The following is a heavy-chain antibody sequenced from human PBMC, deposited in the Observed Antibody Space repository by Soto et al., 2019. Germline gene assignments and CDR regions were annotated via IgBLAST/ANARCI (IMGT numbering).Heavy chain of an antibody. Sequence: PRLSCAASGFTFSSYSMNWVRQAPGKGLEWVSSISSSSSYIYYADSVKGRFTISRDNAKNSLYLQMNSLRAEDTAVYYCARAGLELRYYYYGMDVWGQGTTVTVSS. CDR3: ARAGLELRYYYYGMDV. V-gene: IGHV3-21*01. D-gene: IGHD1-7*01. CDR2: ISSSSSYI. J-gene: IGHJ6*02. CDR1: GFTFSSYS.